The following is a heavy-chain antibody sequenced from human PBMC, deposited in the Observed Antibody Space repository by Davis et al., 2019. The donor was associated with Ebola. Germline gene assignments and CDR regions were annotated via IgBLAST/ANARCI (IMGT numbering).Heavy chain of an antibody. CDR2: IKQDGSEK. Sequence: PGGSLRLSCAASGFTFDDYAMHWVRQAPGKGLEWVANIKQDGSEKYYVDSMKGRFTISRDNSNNTLFLQMSSLRVEDTAVYYCAKEGAVQSIAGAFDIWGQGTMVTVSS. J-gene: IGHJ3*02. CDR3: AKEGAVQSIAGAFDI. D-gene: IGHD1-26*01. V-gene: IGHV3-7*01. CDR1: GFTFDDYA.